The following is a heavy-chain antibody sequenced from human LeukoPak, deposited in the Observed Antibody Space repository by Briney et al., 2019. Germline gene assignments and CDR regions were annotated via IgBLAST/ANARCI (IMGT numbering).Heavy chain of an antibody. CDR2: ISAYNGNT. CDR1: GYTFTSYG. J-gene: IGHJ5*02. Sequence: ASVKVSCKASGYTFTSYGISWVRQAPGQGLEWMGWISAYNGNTNYAQKVQGRVTMTTDTSTSTAYMELRSLRSEDTAVYYCARGHYDFWKEGFDPWGQGTLVTVSS. D-gene: IGHD3-3*01. CDR3: ARGHYDFWKEGFDP. V-gene: IGHV1-18*01.